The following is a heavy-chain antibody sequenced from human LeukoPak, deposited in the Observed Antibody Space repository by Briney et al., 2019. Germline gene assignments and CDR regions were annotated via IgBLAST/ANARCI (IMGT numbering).Heavy chain of an antibody. CDR2: ISYDGSNK. CDR3: ATAYSSGWADY. Sequence: PGGSLRLSCAASGINFSGYAMHWVRQAPGKGLEWVAIISYDGSNKNYADSVKGRLTISRDNSNNMPFLQLNSLRTDDTAVYFCATAYSSGWADYWGQGTLVTVSS. D-gene: IGHD6-19*01. V-gene: IGHV3-30*04. CDR1: GINFSGYA. J-gene: IGHJ4*02.